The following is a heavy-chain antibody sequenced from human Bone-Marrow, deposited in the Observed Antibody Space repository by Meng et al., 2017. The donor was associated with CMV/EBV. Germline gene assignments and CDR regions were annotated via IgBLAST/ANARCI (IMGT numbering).Heavy chain of an antibody. V-gene: IGHV4-34*01. D-gene: IGHD3-10*01. CDR2: INHSGST. J-gene: IGHJ6*02. Sequence: GSLRLSCAVYGGSFSGYYWSWIRQPPGKGLEWIGEINHSGSTNYNPSLKSRVTISVDTSKNQFSLKLSSVTAADTAVYYCARLNYYGSGSYSSPHYYYGMDVWGRGTTVTVSS. CDR1: GGSFSGYY. CDR3: ARLNYYGSGSYSSPHYYYGMDV.